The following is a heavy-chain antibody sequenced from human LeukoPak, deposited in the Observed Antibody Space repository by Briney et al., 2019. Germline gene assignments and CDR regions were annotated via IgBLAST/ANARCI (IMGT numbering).Heavy chain of an antibody. CDR2: IYYSGST. CDR1: GGSISSYY. Sequence: PSETLSLTCTVSGGSISSYYWSWIRQPPGKGLEWIGYIYYSGSTNYNPSLKSRVTISVDTSKNQFSLKLSSVTAADTAVYYCAREPRDSGWVDYWGQGTLVTVSS. V-gene: IGHV4-59*01. J-gene: IGHJ4*02. CDR3: AREPRDSGWVDY. D-gene: IGHD6-19*01.